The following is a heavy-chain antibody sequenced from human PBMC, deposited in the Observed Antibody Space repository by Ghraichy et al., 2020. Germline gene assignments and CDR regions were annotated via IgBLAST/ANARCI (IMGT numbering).Heavy chain of an antibody. J-gene: IGHJ4*02. D-gene: IGHD6-19*01. CDR2: ISANNGHT. CDR1: GFMFSSYG. CDR3: ARPIAVSGHFFDF. Sequence: ASVKVSCTASGFMFSSYGLSWVRQAPGQGLEWMGWISANNGHTNYAEKFQHRVTMTTDMSTSTAYMELRSLRSDDRAVYYCARPIAVSGHFFDFWGQGTLVAVSS. V-gene: IGHV1-18*01.